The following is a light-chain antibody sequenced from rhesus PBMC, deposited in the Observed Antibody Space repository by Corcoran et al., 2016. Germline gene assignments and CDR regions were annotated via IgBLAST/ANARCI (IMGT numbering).Light chain of an antibody. CDR3: MQALEFPLT. J-gene: IGKJ4*01. Sequence: DIVMTQTPLSLPVTPGEPASISCRSSQSFSDSEDGNTYLDWYLQKPGPSPQLLIYEVSNRASGVPDRFSGRGSDTDFTLKIRRVEAEDVVVYYCMQALEFPLTFGGGTKVEIK. V-gene: IGKV2-104*02. CDR2: EVS. CDR1: QSFSDSEDGNTY.